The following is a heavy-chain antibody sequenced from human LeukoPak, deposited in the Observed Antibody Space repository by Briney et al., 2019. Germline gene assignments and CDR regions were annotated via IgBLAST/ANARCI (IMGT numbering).Heavy chain of an antibody. D-gene: IGHD3-22*01. V-gene: IGHV3-23*01. CDR1: GLTFDIYA. CDR2: VSSNGDST. J-gene: IGHJ5*01. CDR3: ANNPLYDSSGYFFPTFDS. Sequence: GGSLRLSCAASGLTFDIYAMSWVRQAPGKGLEWVSAVSSNGDSTYYADSVKGRFAISRDNTNNTLFLQMNSLRAEDTAVYYCANNPLYDSSGYFFPTFDSWGQGTLVAVSS.